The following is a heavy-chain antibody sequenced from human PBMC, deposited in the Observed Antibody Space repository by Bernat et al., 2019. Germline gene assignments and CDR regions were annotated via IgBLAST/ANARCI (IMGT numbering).Heavy chain of an antibody. CDR1: GFTFSNAW. Sequence: EVQLVESGGGLVKPGGSLRLSCAASGFTFSNAWMSWVRQAPGKGLEWVGRIKSKTDGGTTDYAAPVKGRFTISRDNSKNTLYLQMNSLRAEDTAVYYCARGHVVAAAPFDYWGQGTLVTVSS. V-gene: IGHV3-15*01. J-gene: IGHJ4*02. CDR3: ARGHVVAAAPFDY. D-gene: IGHD5-12*01. CDR2: IKSKTDGGTT.